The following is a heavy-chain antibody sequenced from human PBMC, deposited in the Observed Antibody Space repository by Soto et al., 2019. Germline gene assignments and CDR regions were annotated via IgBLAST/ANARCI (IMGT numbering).Heavy chain of an antibody. V-gene: IGHV3-15*01. CDR3: TAYYGDYGFFDY. CDR1: GFTFSNAW. CDR2: IKSKTDGGTT. Sequence: EVQLVESGGGLVKPGGSLRLSCAASGFTFSNAWMSWVRQAPGKGLEWVGRIKSKTDGGTTDYAAPVKGRFTISRDDSKNTLYLQMNSLKTEDTAVYYCTAYYGDYGFFDYWGQGTLVTVSS. D-gene: IGHD4-17*01. J-gene: IGHJ4*02.